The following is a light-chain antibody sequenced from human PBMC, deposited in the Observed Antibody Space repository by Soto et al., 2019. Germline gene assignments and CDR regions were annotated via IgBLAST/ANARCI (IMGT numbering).Light chain of an antibody. Sequence: EIVSTQSPATLSVSPGERTTLSCRASQSVSRILAWYQQKPGQAPRLLIYGASTRATGIPDRFSGSGSGTDFTLTISRLEPEDLAVYYCQQYGSSPTWTFGQGTKGDIK. V-gene: IGKV3-20*01. CDR3: QQYGSSPTWT. J-gene: IGKJ1*01. CDR2: GAS. CDR1: QSVSRI.